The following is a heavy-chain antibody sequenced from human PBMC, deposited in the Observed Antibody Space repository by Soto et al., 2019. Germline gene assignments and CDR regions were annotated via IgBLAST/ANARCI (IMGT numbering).Heavy chain of an antibody. D-gene: IGHD3-16*01. CDR1: GYTFTSYA. Sequence: VQLVQSGAEVKKPGASEKVSCKASGYTFTSYAMHWVRQAPGQRLEWMGWINAGNGNTKYSQKFQGRVTITRDTSASTAYMELSSLRSEDTAVYYCARGEFLSYDDYWGQGTLVTVSS. J-gene: IGHJ4*02. CDR2: INAGNGNT. CDR3: ARGEFLSYDDY. V-gene: IGHV1-3*01.